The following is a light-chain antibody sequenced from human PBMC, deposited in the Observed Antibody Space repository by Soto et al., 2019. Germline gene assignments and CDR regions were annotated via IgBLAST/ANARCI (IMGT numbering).Light chain of an antibody. J-gene: IGLJ2*01. CDR3: SSSYTITSTVL. V-gene: IGLV2-14*03. CDR1: SSDVGGSDY. CDR2: NVS. Sequence: QSALTQPASVSGSPGQSITISCTGTSSDVGGSDYVSWYQQHPGKAPKLMIYNVSNRPSGVSDRFSGSKSGNMASLTISGLQAEDEADYYCSSSYTITSTVLFGGGTKLTVL.